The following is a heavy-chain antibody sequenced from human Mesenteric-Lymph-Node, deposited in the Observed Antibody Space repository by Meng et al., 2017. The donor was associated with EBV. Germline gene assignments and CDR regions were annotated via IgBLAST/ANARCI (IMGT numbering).Heavy chain of an antibody. CDR3: ARIAVAENWFDP. J-gene: IGHJ5*02. CDR1: GFTFSSYS. V-gene: IGHV3-21*01. CDR2: ISSSSSYI. Sequence: EVQLVESGGGLVKPVGCLRLSCAASGFTFSSYSMNWVRQAPGKGLELVSSISSSSSYIYYADSVKGRFTISRDNAKNSLYLQMNSLRAEDTAVYYCARIAVAENWFDPWGQGTLVTVSS. D-gene: IGHD6-19*01.